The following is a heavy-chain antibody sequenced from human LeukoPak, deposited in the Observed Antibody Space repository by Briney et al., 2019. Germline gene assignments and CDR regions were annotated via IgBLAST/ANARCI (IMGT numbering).Heavy chain of an antibody. D-gene: IGHD3-3*01. CDR3: AKGYYDLWSGYSGLDY. Sequence: PGGSLRLSCAASGFTFSSYAMSWVRQAPGKGLEWVSAISGSGGSTYYADSVKGRFTISRDNSKNTLYLQMNSLRAEDTAVYYCAKGYYDLWSGYSGLDYWGQGTLVTVSS. V-gene: IGHV3-23*01. CDR2: ISGSGGST. J-gene: IGHJ4*02. CDR1: GFTFSSYA.